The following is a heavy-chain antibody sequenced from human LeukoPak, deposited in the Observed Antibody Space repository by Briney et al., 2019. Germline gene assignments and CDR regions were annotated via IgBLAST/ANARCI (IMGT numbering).Heavy chain of an antibody. CDR3: AKDVSENYNIWGSYRSDY. Sequence: GGSLRLSCAASGFTLSNYGISWVRQAPGKGLEWFSSITVSGGKTYYADSVKGRFTFSRDNSKHTLYLQMHSLTVEDTAVYYCAKDVSENYNIWGSYRSDYWGHGTLVTVSS. J-gene: IGHJ4*03. D-gene: IGHD3-16*02. V-gene: IGHV3-23*01. CDR1: GFTLSNYG. CDR2: ITVSGGKT.